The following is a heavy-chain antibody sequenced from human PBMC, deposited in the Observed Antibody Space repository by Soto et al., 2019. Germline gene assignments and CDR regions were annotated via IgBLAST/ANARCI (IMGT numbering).Heavy chain of an antibody. D-gene: IGHD3-10*01. CDR2: INPNSGGT. V-gene: IGHV1-2*04. Sequence: ASLKVSCKASGYTFTGYYMHWVRQAPGQGLEWMGWINPNSGGTNYAQKFQGWVTMTRDTSISTAYMELSRLRSDDTAVYYCARAGGFGELLKFDYWGQGTLVTVSS. CDR1: GYTFTGYY. CDR3: ARAGGFGELLKFDY. J-gene: IGHJ4*02.